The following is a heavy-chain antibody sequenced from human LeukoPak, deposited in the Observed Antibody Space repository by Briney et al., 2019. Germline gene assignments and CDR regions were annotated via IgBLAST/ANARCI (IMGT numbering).Heavy chain of an antibody. CDR3: ARISGYAIIDY. Sequence: SETLSLTCTVSGGSISSSSYYWGWIRQPPGKGLEWIGSIYYSGSTYYNPSLKGRVTISVDTSKNQFSLKLSSVTAADTAVYYCARISGYAIIDYWGQGTLVTVSS. CDR1: GGSISSSSYY. CDR2: IYYSGST. D-gene: IGHD3-22*01. V-gene: IGHV4-39*01. J-gene: IGHJ4*02.